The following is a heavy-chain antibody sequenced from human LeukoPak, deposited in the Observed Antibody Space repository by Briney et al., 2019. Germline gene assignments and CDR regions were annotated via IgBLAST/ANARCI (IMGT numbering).Heavy chain of an antibody. CDR2: IWYDGSNK. CDR3: AREPPRVVKYHFDY. Sequence: ALRLSRAASGLTYSSYRMHGVGHAPSEGLEGVAIIWYDGSNKNYADSVKGPLTIATANSKNSLHLQTTSLTATAPAEYYCAREPPRVVKYHFDYWGQGTLVTVPS. CDR1: GLTYSSYR. D-gene: IGHD2-15*01. V-gene: IGHV3-33*01. J-gene: IGHJ4*02.